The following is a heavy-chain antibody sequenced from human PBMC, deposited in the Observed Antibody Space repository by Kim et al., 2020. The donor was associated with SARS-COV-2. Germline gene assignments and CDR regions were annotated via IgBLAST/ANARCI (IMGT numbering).Heavy chain of an antibody. D-gene: IGHD1-1*01. J-gene: IGHJ4*02. CDR1: GGSISSYY. V-gene: IGHV4-59*01. CDR2: IYYSGST. CDR3: ARGLRPRWNDVGY. Sequence: SETLSLICTVSGGSISSYYWSWIRQPPGKGLEWIGYIYYSGSTNYNPSLKSRVTISVDTSKNQFSLKLSSVTAADTAVYYCARGLRPRWNDVGYWGQGTLVTVSS.